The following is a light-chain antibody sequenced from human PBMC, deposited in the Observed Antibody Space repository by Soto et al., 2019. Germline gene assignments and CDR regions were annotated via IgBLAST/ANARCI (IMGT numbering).Light chain of an antibody. J-gene: IGKJ1*01. V-gene: IGKV3-15*01. CDR3: QQYNNWPRT. CDR1: QSVSSN. Sequence: EIVMTQSPVTLSVSPGERATLSCRASQSVSSNLAWYQQKPGQAPRLLIYGASTGATGIPARFSGSGSGTEFTLTISSLQSEDFAVDYCQQYNNWPRTFGQGTKVDIK. CDR2: GAS.